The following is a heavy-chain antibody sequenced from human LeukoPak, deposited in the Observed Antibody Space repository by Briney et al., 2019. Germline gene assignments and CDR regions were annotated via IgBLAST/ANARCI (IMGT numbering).Heavy chain of an antibody. V-gene: IGHV3-11*03. CDR3: ARWGVAPRNYFDY. Sequence: KPGGSLRLSCAASGFTFSDYYMSWIRQAPGKGLEWVSYISSSSSYTNYADSVKGRFAISRDNAKNSLYLQMNSLRAEDTAVYYCARWGVAPRNYFDYWGQGTLVTVSS. CDR2: ISSSSSYT. J-gene: IGHJ4*02. D-gene: IGHD3-16*01. CDR1: GFTFSDYY.